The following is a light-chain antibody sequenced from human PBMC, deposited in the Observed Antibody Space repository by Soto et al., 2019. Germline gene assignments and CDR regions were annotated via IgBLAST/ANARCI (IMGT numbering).Light chain of an antibody. Sequence: IQMTLSPSSLSAYVEDRVTITCRASQGISNYLAWYQQKPGKVPKLLIYAASTLQSGVPSRFSGSGSGTDFTLTISSLQPEDVATYYCQKYNSAPWTFGQGTKVDIK. CDR2: AAS. J-gene: IGKJ1*01. CDR1: QGISNY. V-gene: IGKV1-27*01. CDR3: QKYNSAPWT.